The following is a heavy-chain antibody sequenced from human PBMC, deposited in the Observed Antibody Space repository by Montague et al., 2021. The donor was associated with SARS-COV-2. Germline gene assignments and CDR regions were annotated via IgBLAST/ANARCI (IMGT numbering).Heavy chain of an antibody. J-gene: IGHJ5*02. D-gene: IGHD3-9*01. CDR1: GFSLSTSEVG. V-gene: IGHV2-5*02. CDR2: IYGDDDN. CDR3: AHFGILRYFDP. Sequence: PALVKPTQPLTLTCTFSGFSLSTSEVGVGWIRQPPGKAPEFLALIYGDDDNRYKPSLKSRLTITKVTSKNQVVLTMTNVDPVDTATYYCAHFGILRYFDPWGQGTLVTVSS.